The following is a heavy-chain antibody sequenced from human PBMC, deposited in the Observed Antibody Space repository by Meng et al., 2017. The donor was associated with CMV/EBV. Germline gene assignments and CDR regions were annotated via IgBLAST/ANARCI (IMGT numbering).Heavy chain of an antibody. CDR2: ISYDGSNK. CDR3: ARGLRLGKYQLLRGASGDY. CDR1: GFTFSSYA. Sequence: GESLKISCAASGFTFSSYAMHWVRQAPGKGLEWVAVISYDGSNKYYADSVKGRFTISRDNSKSTLYLQMNSLRAEDTAVYYCARGLRLGKYQLLRGASGDYWGQGTLVTVSS. V-gene: IGHV3-30-3*01. D-gene: IGHD2-2*01. J-gene: IGHJ4*02.